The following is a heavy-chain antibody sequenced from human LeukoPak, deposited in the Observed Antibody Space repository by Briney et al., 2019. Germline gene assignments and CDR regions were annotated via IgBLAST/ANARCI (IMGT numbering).Heavy chain of an antibody. CDR2: ISSSSSYI. CDR3: ARGRIYDIRPYYFDY. V-gene: IGHV3-21*01. D-gene: IGHD3-9*01. J-gene: IGHJ4*02. Sequence: WGSLTFTCAASGCTFSSYSMNWVRQPHGKGQGGVSFISSSSSYIYYADSVKGRFTISRDNTKNSLYLQMNSLRAEDTAVYYCARGRIYDIRPYYFDYWGQGTLVTVSS. CDR1: GCTFSSYS.